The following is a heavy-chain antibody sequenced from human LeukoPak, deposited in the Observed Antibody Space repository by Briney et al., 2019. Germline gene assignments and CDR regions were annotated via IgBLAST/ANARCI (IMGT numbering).Heavy chain of an antibody. Sequence: VASVKVSCKASGNTFSNYGFSWVRQAPGQGLEWMGWINANSGNTDYAKNFQGRVTLTTDTSTNVAYMELRSLTSDDTAVYYCARDVGVTRFDPWGQGILVTVSS. V-gene: IGHV1-18*01. CDR3: ARDVGVTRFDP. CDR1: GNTFSNYG. D-gene: IGHD3-22*01. CDR2: INANSGNT. J-gene: IGHJ5*02.